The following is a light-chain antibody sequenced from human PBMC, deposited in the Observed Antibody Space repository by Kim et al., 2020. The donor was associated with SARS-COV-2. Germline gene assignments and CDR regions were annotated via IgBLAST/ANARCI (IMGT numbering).Light chain of an antibody. CDR3: QQYGSSPLT. V-gene: IGKV3-20*01. CDR2: GAS. CDR1: QSLSSY. Sequence: EIVLTQSPGTLSLSPGERATLSCRASQSLSSYLAWYQQKPGQAPRVLIYGASSRATGIPDRFSGSGSGTDFTLTISRLEPEDFAVYYCQQYGSSPLTFGGGTKVESN. J-gene: IGKJ4*01.